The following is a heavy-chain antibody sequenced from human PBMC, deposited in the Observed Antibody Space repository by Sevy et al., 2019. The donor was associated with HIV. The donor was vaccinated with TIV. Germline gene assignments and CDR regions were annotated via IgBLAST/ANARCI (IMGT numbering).Heavy chain of an antibody. J-gene: IGHJ3*02. D-gene: IGHD3-22*01. V-gene: IGHV3-30-3*01. Sequence: GGSLRLSCAASGFTFSSYAMHWVRQAPGKGLEWVAVISYDGSNEYYADSVKGRFTISRDNSKNTLYLQMNSLRAEDTAVYYCARVRYYYDSSGSDAFDIWGQGTMVTVS. CDR3: ARVRYYYDSSGSDAFDI. CDR1: GFTFSSYA. CDR2: ISYDGSNE.